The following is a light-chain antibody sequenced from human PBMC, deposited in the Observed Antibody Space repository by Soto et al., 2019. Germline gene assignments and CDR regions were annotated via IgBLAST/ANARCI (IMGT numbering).Light chain of an antibody. CDR3: ASYTRTTTLV. Sequence: QSALTQPASVSGSPGQSITISCTGTISDIGGYNFISWYQHHPGKAPKLVIYDVNNRPSGISYSFSGSKSGNTASLTISGLQAEDEADYYCASYTRTTTLVFGGGTKVTVL. CDR1: ISDIGGYNF. CDR2: DVN. J-gene: IGLJ2*01. V-gene: IGLV2-14*01.